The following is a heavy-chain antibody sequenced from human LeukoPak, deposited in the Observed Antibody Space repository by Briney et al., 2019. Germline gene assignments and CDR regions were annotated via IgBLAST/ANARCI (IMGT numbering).Heavy chain of an antibody. Sequence: GGSLRLSCAASGFTFSSYEMNWVRQAPGKGLEWVSYISSSGSTIYYADSVKGRFTISRDNAKNSLYLQMNSLRAEDTAVYYCAREVGAWYGGDAFDIWGQGTMVTVSS. D-gene: IGHD6-19*01. CDR2: ISSSGSTI. CDR1: GFTFSSYE. V-gene: IGHV3-48*03. CDR3: AREVGAWYGGDAFDI. J-gene: IGHJ3*02.